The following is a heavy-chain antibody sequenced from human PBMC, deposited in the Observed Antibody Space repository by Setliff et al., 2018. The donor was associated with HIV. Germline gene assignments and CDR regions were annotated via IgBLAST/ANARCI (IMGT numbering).Heavy chain of an antibody. CDR3: ARDRRSIFGVDTKNWFDP. D-gene: IGHD3-3*01. V-gene: IGHV4-4*02. CDR1: GGSISSSYY. CDR2: FSPTGSP. J-gene: IGHJ5*02. Sequence: LTCTVSGGSISSSYYWNWIRQPPGKGLEWIGEFSPTGSPTYNPSLESRVTISVDTSKNQFSLKLRSVTAADTALYYCARDRRSIFGVDTKNWFDPWGQGTLVTVSS.